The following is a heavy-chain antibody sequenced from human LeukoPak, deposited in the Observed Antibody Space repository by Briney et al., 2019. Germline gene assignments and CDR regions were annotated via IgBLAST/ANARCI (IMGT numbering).Heavy chain of an antibody. D-gene: IGHD3-22*01. V-gene: IGHV3-23*01. CDR3: AKDSSPYYYDSSGYYPYWYFDL. Sequence: GGSLRLSCAASGFTFSSYAMSWVLQAPGKGLDWVSAISGSGGSTYYADSVKGRFTISRDNSKNTLYLQMNSLRAEDTAGYYCAKDSSPYYYDSSGYYPYWYFDLWGRGTLVTVSS. J-gene: IGHJ2*01. CDR2: ISGSGGST. CDR1: GFTFSSYA.